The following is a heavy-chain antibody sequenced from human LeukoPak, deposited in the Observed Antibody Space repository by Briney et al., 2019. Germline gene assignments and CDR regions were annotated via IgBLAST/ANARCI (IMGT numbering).Heavy chain of an antibody. CDR3: AGGWEPAFDI. J-gene: IGHJ3*02. Sequence: SVKVSCKASGGTFSSYAISWVRQAPGQGLEWMGGVIPIFGTANYAQKFQGRVTMTRDTSISTAYMELSRLRSDDTAVYYCAGGWEPAFDIWGQGTMVTVSS. CDR2: VIPIFGTA. V-gene: IGHV1-69*05. D-gene: IGHD1-26*01. CDR1: GGTFSSYA.